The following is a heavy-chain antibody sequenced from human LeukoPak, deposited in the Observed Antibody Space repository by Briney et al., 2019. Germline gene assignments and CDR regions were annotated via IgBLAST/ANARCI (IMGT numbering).Heavy chain of an antibody. V-gene: IGHV4-59*08. Sequence: MSSETLSLTCTVSGGYISSYYWSWVRQPPGKGLEWIGYIYYSGSTNYNPSLNSRVTISVDTSKNQFSLKLSSVTAADTAVYYCARSPYSGYDYYYYYGMDVWGQGTTVTVSS. J-gene: IGHJ6*02. CDR2: IYYSGST. D-gene: IGHD5-12*01. CDR3: ARSPYSGYDYYYYYGMDV. CDR1: GGYISSYY.